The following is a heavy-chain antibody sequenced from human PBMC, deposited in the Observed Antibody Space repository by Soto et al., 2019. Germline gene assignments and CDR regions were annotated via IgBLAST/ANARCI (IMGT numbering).Heavy chain of an antibody. V-gene: IGHV4-30-4*01. Sequence: SETLSLTCTVSGGSISSGDYYWSWIRQPPGKGLEWIGYIYYSGSTYYNPSLKSRVTIPVDTSKNQFSLKLSSVTAADTAVYYCARGGVDIVATAIDYWGQGTLVTVSS. CDR2: IYYSGST. J-gene: IGHJ4*02. CDR1: GGSISSGDYY. CDR3: ARGGVDIVATAIDY. D-gene: IGHD5-12*01.